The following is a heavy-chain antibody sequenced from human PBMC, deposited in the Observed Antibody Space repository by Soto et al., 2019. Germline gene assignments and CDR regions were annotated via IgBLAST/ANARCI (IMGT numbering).Heavy chain of an antibody. CDR2: IYHSGST. V-gene: IGHV4-4*02. Sequence: SETLSLTCAVSGGSISSSNWWSWVRQPPGKGLEWIGEIYHSGSTNYNPSLKSRVTISVDKSKNQFSLKLSSVTAANTAVYYCARDLNYGDYSDYWGQGTLVTVSS. J-gene: IGHJ4*02. CDR1: GGSISSSNW. CDR3: ARDLNYGDYSDY. D-gene: IGHD4-17*01.